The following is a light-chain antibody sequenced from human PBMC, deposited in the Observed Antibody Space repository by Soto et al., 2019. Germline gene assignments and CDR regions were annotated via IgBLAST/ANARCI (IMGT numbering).Light chain of an antibody. CDR2: DDN. CDR1: NSNIGNNY. J-gene: IGLJ2*01. CDR3: ATWDSGLMAGV. V-gene: IGLV1-51*01. Sequence: QSVLTQPPSVSAAPGQKVTISCSGSNSNIGNNYVYWYQHLPGTAPKLLIYDDNKRPSGIPDRFSGTKSGTSATLGITGLQTGDEADYYCATWDSGLMAGVFGGGTKLTVL.